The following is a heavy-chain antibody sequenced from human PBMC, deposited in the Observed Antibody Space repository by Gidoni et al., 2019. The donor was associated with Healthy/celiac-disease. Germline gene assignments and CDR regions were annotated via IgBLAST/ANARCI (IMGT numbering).Heavy chain of an antibody. Sequence: VQRVGSGGGVVQPGRSLRISCAASGFAVRSSPLHWVRQAPGKGLEWVAVISYDGSNKDYADSVKGRFTISRDNSKYTLYLQMNRRRAEDTAVYYCARDGSLYDYVWGSYRYSFDYWGQGTLVTVSS. CDR2: ISYDGSNK. D-gene: IGHD3-16*02. J-gene: IGHJ4*02. CDR3: ARDGSLYDYVWGSYRYSFDY. V-gene: IGHV3-30-3*01. CDR1: GFAVRSSP.